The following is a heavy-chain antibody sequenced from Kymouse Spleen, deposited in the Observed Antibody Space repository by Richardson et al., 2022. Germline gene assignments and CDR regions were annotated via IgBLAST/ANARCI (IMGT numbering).Heavy chain of an antibody. D-gene: IGHD3-3*01. CDR1: GGSFSGYY. V-gene: IGHV4-34*01. CDR2: INHSGST. J-gene: IGHJ6*02. CDR3: AREDYDFWSGSHYGMDV. Sequence: QVQLQQWGAGLLKPSETLSLTCAVYGGSFSGYYWSWIRQPPGKGLEWIGEINHSGSTNYNPSLKSRVTISVDTSKNQFSLKLSSVTAADTAVYYCAREDYDFWSGSHYGMDVWGQGTTVTVSS.